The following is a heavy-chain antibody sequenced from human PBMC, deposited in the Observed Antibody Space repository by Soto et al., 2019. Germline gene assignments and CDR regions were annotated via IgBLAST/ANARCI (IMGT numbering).Heavy chain of an antibody. J-gene: IGHJ4*02. CDR2: VSRNGGST. CDR1: GFTFSSYA. V-gene: IGHV3-64*01. D-gene: IGHD3-22*01. CDR3: AREGDSSGYYFDY. Sequence: PGVSLRLSCAASGFTFSSYAMHWVRQAPGKGLEYVSAVSRNGGSTYYAKSVKGRFTISRDNSKNTLYLQMGSLRAEDMAVYYCAREGDSSGYYFDYWGQGT.